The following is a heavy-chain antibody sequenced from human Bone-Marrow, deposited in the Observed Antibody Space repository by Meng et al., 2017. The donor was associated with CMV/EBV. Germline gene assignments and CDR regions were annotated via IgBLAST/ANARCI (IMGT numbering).Heavy chain of an antibody. CDR3: ARIKYCSSTSCYHAFDI. J-gene: IGHJ3*02. D-gene: IGHD2-2*01. Sequence: SVKVSCKASGYTFSSYGVTWVRQAPGQGLEWMGGVIPIFGPSNYAQNFQGRVTITTDESTSTAYMELSSLRSEDTAVYYCARIKYCSSTSCYHAFDIWGQGTMVTVSS. CDR1: GYTFSSYG. CDR2: VIPIFGPS. V-gene: IGHV1-69*05.